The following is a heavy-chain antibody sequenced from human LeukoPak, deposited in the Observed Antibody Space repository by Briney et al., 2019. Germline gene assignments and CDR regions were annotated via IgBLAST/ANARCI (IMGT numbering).Heavy chain of an antibody. V-gene: IGHV1-18*01. J-gene: IGHJ5*02. CDR1: GYTFSTNG. Sequence: ASVKVSCKASGYTFSTNGISWVRQAPGQGLEWMGWISAYNGNTNYAQKLQGRVTMTTDTSTSTAYMELRSLRSDDTAVYYCARDRGRAPFDPWGQGTLITVSS. D-gene: IGHD3-10*01. CDR3: ARDRGRAPFDP. CDR2: ISAYNGNT.